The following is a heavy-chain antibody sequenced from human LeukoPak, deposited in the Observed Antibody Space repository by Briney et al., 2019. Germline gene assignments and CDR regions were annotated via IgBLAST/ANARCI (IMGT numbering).Heavy chain of an antibody. D-gene: IGHD3-3*01. CDR3: ARAPPRTYYDFWSGYSGFDY. CDR2: TYYRSNLYN. Sequence: SQTLSLTCALSGDSVSSNSAAWNWIRQSPSRGLEWLVRTYYRSNLYNDYAVSVKSRITINPDTSKNQFSLQLNSVTPEDTAVYYCARAPPRTYYDFWSGYSGFDYWGQGTLVTVSS. V-gene: IGHV6-1*01. CDR1: GDSVSSNSAA. J-gene: IGHJ4*02.